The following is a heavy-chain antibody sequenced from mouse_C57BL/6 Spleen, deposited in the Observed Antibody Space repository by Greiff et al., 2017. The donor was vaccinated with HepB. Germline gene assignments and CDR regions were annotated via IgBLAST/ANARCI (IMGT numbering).Heavy chain of an antibody. Sequence: VQLKESGPELVKPGASVKMSCKASGYTFTDYNMHWVKQSHGKSLEWIGYINPNNGGTSYNQKFKGKATLTVNKSSSTAYMELRSLTSEDSAVYYCARKPRREYYFDYWGQGTTLTVSS. J-gene: IGHJ2*01. CDR1: GYTFTDYN. CDR3: ARKPRREYYFDY. V-gene: IGHV1-22*01. CDR2: INPNNGGT.